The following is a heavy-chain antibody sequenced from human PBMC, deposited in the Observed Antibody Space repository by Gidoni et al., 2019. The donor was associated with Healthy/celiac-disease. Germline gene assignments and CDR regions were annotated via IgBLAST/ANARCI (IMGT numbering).Heavy chain of an antibody. CDR3: ARRGPADSSGWYPLDY. CDR2: ISYDGSNK. D-gene: IGHD6-19*01. CDR1: RVTFCRYA. J-gene: IGHJ4*02. Sequence: QAQLVASGGGVVQPRRSLRLSRAAARVTFCRYAMHWVRKAPGTGLEWVAVISYDGSNKYYADSVKGRFTISRDNSKNTLYLQMNSLRAEDTAVYYCARRGPADSSGWYPLDYWGQGTLVTVSS. V-gene: IGHV3-30-3*01.